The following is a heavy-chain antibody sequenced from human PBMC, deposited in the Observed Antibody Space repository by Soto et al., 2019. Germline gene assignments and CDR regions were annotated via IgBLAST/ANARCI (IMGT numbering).Heavy chain of an antibody. D-gene: IGHD1-20*01. J-gene: IGHJ5*02. V-gene: IGHV3-11*01. CDR2: ISSGGGAK. Sequence: VQLVESGGGLVKPGGSLRLSCAASGFIFSDYYMAWIRQAPGKGLERVSDISSGGGAKNVADSVRGRFTITRDNTNNSLDLQMNSLRVEDTALYYCARRLTGRTTGDWFDPWGQGTLVTVSS. CDR3: ARRLTGRTTGDWFDP. CDR1: GFIFSDYY.